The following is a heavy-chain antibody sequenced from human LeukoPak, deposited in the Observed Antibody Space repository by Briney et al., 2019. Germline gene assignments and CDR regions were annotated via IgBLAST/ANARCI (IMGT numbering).Heavy chain of an antibody. D-gene: IGHD6-19*01. J-gene: IGHJ4*02. CDR3: ARVGPIAVAGRGDY. CDR2: IIPILGIA. Sequence: SVKVSCKASGGTFSSYAISWVRQAPGQGLEWMGRIIPILGIANYAQKFQGRVTITADKSTSTAYMELSSLRSDDTAVYYCARVGPIAVAGRGDYRGQGTLVTVSS. V-gene: IGHV1-69*04. CDR1: GGTFSSYA.